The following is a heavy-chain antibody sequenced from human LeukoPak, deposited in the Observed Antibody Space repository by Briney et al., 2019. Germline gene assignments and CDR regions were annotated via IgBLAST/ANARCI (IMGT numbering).Heavy chain of an antibody. J-gene: IGHJ4*02. CDR3: ARWYDSSGYYDY. Sequence: SETLSLTCTVSGGTISSYYWSWIRQPPGKGLEWIAYIDYSGSTNYNPSLKSRVTISVDASKNQFSLKLSSVTAADTAVYYCARWYDSSGYYDYWGQGTLVTVSS. CDR1: GGTISSYY. CDR2: IDYSGST. V-gene: IGHV4-59*08. D-gene: IGHD3-22*01.